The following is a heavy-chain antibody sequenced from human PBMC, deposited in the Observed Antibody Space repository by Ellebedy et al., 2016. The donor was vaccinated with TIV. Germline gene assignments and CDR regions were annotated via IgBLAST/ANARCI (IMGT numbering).Heavy chain of an antibody. J-gene: IGHJ4*02. CDR3: ARRGDSDFDS. CDR2: IHPSDSDT. CDR1: GYNFSNNW. V-gene: IGHV5-10-1*01. Sequence: GESLKIPCKISGYNFSNNWISWVRQKPGKGLEWMGRIHPSDSDTDYRPSFRGHVTMSVDKSISFAFLQWISLQASDTAMYYCARRGDSDFDSWGQGTVVTVSP. D-gene: IGHD4-17*01.